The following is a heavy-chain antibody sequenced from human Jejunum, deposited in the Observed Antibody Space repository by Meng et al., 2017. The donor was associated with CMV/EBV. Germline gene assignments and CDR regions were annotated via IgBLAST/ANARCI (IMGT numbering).Heavy chain of an antibody. J-gene: IGHJ6*02. D-gene: IGHD2-21*01. CDR3: AKDKIPVSPYYYGMDV. Sequence: TFSSYALHWVRQAPGKGLEWVAFIRHDGTTKYYANSVKGRFTISRDNSKNTMYLQMSTLRTEDTAVYYCAKDKIPVSPYYYGMDVWGQGTTVTVSS. V-gene: IGHV3-30*02. CDR1: TFSSYA. CDR2: IRHDGTTK.